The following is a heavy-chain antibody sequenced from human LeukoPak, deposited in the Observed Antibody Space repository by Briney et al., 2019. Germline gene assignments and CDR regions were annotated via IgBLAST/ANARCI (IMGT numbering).Heavy chain of an antibody. CDR1: GYTFINFA. V-gene: IGHV1-3*01. J-gene: IGHJ3*02. D-gene: IGHD2-2*01. CDR3: AREHSTSSPDAFDI. Sequence: GASVKVSCKASGYTFINFAINWGRQAPGQRPEWMGWINAGNGNTKYSQKFQGRVTITRDTSASTTYMELSSLRSEDTAVYYCAREHSTSSPDAFDIWGQGTMVIVSS. CDR2: INAGNGNT.